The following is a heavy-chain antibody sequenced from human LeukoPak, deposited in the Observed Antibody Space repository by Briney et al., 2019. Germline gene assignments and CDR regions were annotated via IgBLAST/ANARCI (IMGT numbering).Heavy chain of an antibody. CDR1: GFTFSDYW. Sequence: GGPLRLSCAASGFTFSDYWMIWVRQTLGKGLQWVADIKQDGSDRFYVDSVKGRFTISRDNAKNSLYLQMNSLRAEDTAVYYCARLYCGVGICYSYYMDVWGKGTTVTVSS. D-gene: IGHD2-21*01. J-gene: IGHJ6*03. CDR2: IKQDGSDR. V-gene: IGHV3-7*01. CDR3: ARLYCGVGICYSYYMDV.